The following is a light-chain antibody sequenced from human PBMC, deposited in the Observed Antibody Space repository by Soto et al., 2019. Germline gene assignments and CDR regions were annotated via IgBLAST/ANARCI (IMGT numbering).Light chain of an antibody. CDR3: QRYTTSSWM. J-gene: IGKJ1*01. CDR2: EAS. V-gene: IGKV1-5*03. Sequence: DIQMTQSPSTLSASVGDRVTITCRASQNVRNGMAWFQQRPGKAPKLLIYEASTLESGVPTRFSGSGFGTEFTLTISSLQPDDIATYYCQRYTTSSWMFGQGTKVEIK. CDR1: QNVRNG.